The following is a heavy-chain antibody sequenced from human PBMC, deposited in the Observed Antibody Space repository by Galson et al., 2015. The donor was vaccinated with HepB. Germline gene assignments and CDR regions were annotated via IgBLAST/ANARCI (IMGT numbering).Heavy chain of an antibody. V-gene: IGHV3-21*01. D-gene: IGHD1-26*01. CDR3: ASGLRGSRGAFDI. Sequence: SLRLSCAASGFTFSSYSMNWVRQAPGKGLEWVSSISSSSSYIYYADSVKGRFTISRDNAKNSLYLQMNSLRAEDTAVYYCASGLRGSRGAFDIWGQGTMVTVSS. CDR2: ISSSSSYI. CDR1: GFTFSSYS. J-gene: IGHJ3*02.